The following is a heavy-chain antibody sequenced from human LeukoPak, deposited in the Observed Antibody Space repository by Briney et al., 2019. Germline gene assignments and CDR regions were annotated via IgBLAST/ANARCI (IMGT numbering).Heavy chain of an antibody. CDR1: GYTFTGYY. CDR3: ARGSMVVAVNLDY. D-gene: IGHD2-15*01. V-gene: IGHV1-24*01. CDR2: FDPEDGET. J-gene: IGHJ4*02. Sequence: ASVKVSCKASGYTFTGYYMHWVRQAPGRGLEWMGGFDPEDGETIYAQKFQGRVTMTEDTSTDTAYMELSSLRSEDTAVYYCARGSMVVAVNLDYWGQGTLVTVSP.